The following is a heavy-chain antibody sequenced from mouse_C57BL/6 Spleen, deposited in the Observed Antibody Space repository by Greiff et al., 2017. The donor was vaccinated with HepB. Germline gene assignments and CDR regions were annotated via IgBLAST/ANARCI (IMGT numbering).Heavy chain of an antibody. J-gene: IGHJ2*01. CDR3: ARNDGYYRYYFDY. V-gene: IGHV1-55*01. CDR2: IYPGSGST. D-gene: IGHD2-3*01. CDR1: GYTFTSYW. Sequence: VQLQQPGAELVKPGASVKMSCKASGYTFTSYWITWVKQRPGQGLEWIGDIYPGSGSTNYNEKFKSKATLTVDTSSSTAYMQLSSLTSEDSAVYYCARNDGYYRYYFDYWGQGTTLTVSS.